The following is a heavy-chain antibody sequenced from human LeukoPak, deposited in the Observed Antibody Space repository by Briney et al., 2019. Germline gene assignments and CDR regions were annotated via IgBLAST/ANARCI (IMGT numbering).Heavy chain of an antibody. CDR2: INAGNGNT. CDR1: GYTFTSYA. V-gene: IGHV1-3*01. J-gene: IGHJ4*02. CDR3: ARVESQWLVQGAYYFDY. Sequence: GASVKVSCKASGYTFTSYAMHWVRQAPGQRLEWMGWINAGNGNTKYSQKFQGRVTITRDTSASTAYMELSSLRSEDTAVYYCARVESQWLVQGAYYFDYWGQGTLVTVSS. D-gene: IGHD6-19*01.